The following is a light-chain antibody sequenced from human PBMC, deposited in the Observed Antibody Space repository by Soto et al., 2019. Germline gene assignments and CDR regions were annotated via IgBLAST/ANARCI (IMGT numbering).Light chain of an antibody. V-gene: IGKV3-20*01. CDR3: QQYTGPPTT. J-gene: IGKJ5*01. Sequence: EIVLTQSPATLSVSPGERATLSCGASQTVGSNLAWYQQKPGQAPRLLIYGASTRAAGIPDRFSGSGSGTDFTLTITRLEPEDSAVYFCQQYTGPPTTFGQGTRLEI. CDR1: QTVGSN. CDR2: GAS.